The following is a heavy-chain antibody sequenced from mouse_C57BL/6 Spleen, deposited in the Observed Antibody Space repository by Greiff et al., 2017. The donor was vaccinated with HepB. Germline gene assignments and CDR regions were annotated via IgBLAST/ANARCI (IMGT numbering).Heavy chain of an antibody. D-gene: IGHD2-5*01. J-gene: IGHJ2*01. Sequence: QVQLQQSGPELVKPGASVKISCKASGYSFTSYYIHWVKQRPGQGLEWIGWIYPGSGNTKYNEKFKGKATLTADTSSSTAYMQLSSLTSEDSAVYYCARGGYSNPDYWGQGTTLTVSS. V-gene: IGHV1-66*01. CDR3: ARGGYSNPDY. CDR1: GYSFTSYY. CDR2: IYPGSGNT.